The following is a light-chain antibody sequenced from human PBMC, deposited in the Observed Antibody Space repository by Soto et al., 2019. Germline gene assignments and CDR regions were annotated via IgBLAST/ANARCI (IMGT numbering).Light chain of an antibody. CDR2: GNI. CDR1: SSNIGAGYD. Sequence: QSVLTQPPSVSGAPGQRVTFSCTGSSSNIGAGYDVHWYQQFPGTAPKLLISGNINRPSGIPDRFSGSKSGTSAFLAITGLQTEDEADYYCQSYDVSLTAYVFGTGTKLTVL. CDR3: QSYDVSLTAYV. V-gene: IGLV1-40*01. J-gene: IGLJ1*01.